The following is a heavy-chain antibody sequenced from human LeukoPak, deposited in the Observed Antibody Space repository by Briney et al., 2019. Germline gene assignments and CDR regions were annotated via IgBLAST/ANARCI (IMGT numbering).Heavy chain of an antibody. CDR1: GNSISSGDNY. J-gene: IGHJ4*02. Sequence: SQTLSLTCTVSGNSISSGDNYWSWIRQPAGKGLEWIGRIYTSGSTNYNPSLKSRVTISVDTSKNQFSLKLSSVTAADTAVYYCARASYYDSSGYYGSRARLFDYWGQGTLVTVSS. CDR3: ARASYYDSSGYYGSRARLFDY. V-gene: IGHV4-61*02. CDR2: IYTSGST. D-gene: IGHD3-22*01.